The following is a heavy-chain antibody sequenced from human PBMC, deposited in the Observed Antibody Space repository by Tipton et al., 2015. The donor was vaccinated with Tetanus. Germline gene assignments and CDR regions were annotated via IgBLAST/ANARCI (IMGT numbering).Heavy chain of an antibody. V-gene: IGHV4-61*01. CDR2: LYDGGST. CDR3: AILTVRVVGTRDF. CDR1: GGSVNPGSYY. D-gene: IGHD3-3*01. J-gene: IGHJ4*02. Sequence: TLSLTCSVSGGSVNPGSYYWSWIRQPPGKRLEWIEYLYDGGSTKYNTALKSRVSLSVDSSRTKFSLTLTSVTAADTAVYYCAILTVRVVGTRDFWGQGTLVTVSS.